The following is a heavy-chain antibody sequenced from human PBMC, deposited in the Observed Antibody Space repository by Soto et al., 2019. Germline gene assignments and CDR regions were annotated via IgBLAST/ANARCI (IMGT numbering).Heavy chain of an antibody. CDR3: AKVDHYDGVTYYVVFGAFSV. CDR2: ISDSGTKI. CDR1: GFTFSNFA. Sequence: EEQLLESGGGLVQPGGSLRVSCTASGFTFSNFAMSWVRQAPGKGLEWVSAISDSGTKIHYEDSVKGRFTISRENSKNTLYLQMNSLRGEDTSMYYCAKVDHYDGVTYYVVFGAFSVWGQGTMVTVSS. J-gene: IGHJ3*01. V-gene: IGHV3-23*01. D-gene: IGHD2-8*01.